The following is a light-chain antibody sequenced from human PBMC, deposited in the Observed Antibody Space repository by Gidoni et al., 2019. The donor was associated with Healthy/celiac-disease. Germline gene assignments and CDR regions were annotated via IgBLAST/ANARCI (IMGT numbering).Light chain of an antibody. CDR1: QGISSY. V-gene: IGKV1-8*01. CDR2: AAS. J-gene: IGKJ4*01. Sequence: IRMTQSPSSFSASTGDRVTITCRASQGISSYLAWYQQKPGKAPKLLIYAASTLPSGVPSRFSGSGSGTDFTLTISCLQSEDFANYYCQQYYSYPPTFGGGTKVEIK. CDR3: QQYYSYPPT.